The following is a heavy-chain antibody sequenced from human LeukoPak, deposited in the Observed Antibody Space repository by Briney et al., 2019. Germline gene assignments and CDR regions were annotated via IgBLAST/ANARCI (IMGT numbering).Heavy chain of an antibody. D-gene: IGHD2-2*02. CDR1: GGTFSSYA. V-gene: IGHV1-69*13. Sequence: ASVKVSCKASGGTFSSYAISWVRQAPGQGLEWMGGIIPIFGTANYAQKFQGRVTITADESTSTAYMELSSLRSEDTAVYYCASHRYCSSTSCYTYDYWGQGTLVTVSS. CDR2: IIPIFGTA. CDR3: ASHRYCSSTSCYTYDY. J-gene: IGHJ4*02.